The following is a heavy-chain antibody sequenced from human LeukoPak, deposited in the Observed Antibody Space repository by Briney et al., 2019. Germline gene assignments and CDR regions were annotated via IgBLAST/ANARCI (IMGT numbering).Heavy chain of an antibody. J-gene: IGHJ4*02. CDR1: GFTFSSYS. CDR2: ITSSSTNI. Sequence: PGGSLRLSCAASGFTFSSYSMNWVRQPPGKGLEWVSYITSSSTNIYYANSVKGRFTISRDNAKNSLYLQMNSLRAEATAVYYCAYSYGPYYYDYWGQGTLVTASS. D-gene: IGHD5-18*01. V-gene: IGHV3-48*01. CDR3: AYSYGPYYYDY.